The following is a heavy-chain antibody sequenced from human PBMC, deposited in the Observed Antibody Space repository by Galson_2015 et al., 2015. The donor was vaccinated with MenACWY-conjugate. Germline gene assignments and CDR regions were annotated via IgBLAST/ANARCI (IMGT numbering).Heavy chain of an antibody. CDR2: IYPGDSDT. J-gene: IGHJ6*03. D-gene: IGHD3-22*01. Sequence: QSGAEVKKPGESLKISCKGSGYSFTSYWIGWVRQMPGKGLEWMGIIYPGDSDTRYSPSFQGQVTISADKSISTAYLQWSSLKASDTAMYYCARINNYYDSSGYDYYYYMDVWGKGTTVTVSS. CDR1: GYSFTSYW. V-gene: IGHV5-51*03. CDR3: ARINNYYDSSGYDYYYYMDV.